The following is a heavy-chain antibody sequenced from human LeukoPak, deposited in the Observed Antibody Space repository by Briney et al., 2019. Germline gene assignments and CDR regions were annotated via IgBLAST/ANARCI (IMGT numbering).Heavy chain of an antibody. CDR2: IKQDGSEK. V-gene: IGHV3-7*01. CDR3: ARSTTFPYDFWSGFPSYMDV. CDR1: GFTFSSYW. D-gene: IGHD3-3*01. J-gene: IGHJ6*03. Sequence: GGSLRLSCAASGFTFSSYWMSWVRQAPGKGLEWVANIKQDGSEKYYVDSVKGRFTISRDNAKNSLYLQMNSLRAEDTAVYYCARSTTFPYDFWSGFPSYMDVWGKGTTVTVSS.